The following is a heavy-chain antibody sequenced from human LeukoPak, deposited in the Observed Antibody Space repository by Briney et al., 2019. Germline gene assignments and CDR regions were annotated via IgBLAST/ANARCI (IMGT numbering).Heavy chain of an antibody. J-gene: IGHJ4*02. Sequence: GGSLRLSCAASGFTFSSYAMTWVRRAPGKGLEWVSTIEVGGAITHYADSVKGQFTISRDNAENSLYLQMNSLRVEDTAVYYCARAPTVLVGYCSSSSCQADYWGQGTLVTVSS. D-gene: IGHD2-2*01. CDR2: IEVGGAIT. V-gene: IGHV3-21*01. CDR3: ARAPTVLVGYCSSSSCQADY. CDR1: GFTFSSYA.